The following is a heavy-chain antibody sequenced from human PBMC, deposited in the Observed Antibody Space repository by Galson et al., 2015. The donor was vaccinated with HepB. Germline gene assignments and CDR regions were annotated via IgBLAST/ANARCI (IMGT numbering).Heavy chain of an antibody. CDR2: ISYDGSNK. Sequence: SLRLSCAASGFTFSSYAMHWVRQAPGKGLEWVAVISYDGSNKYYADSVKGRFTISRDNSKNTLYLQMNSLRAEDTAVYYCAREWDDILTGPIDYWGQGTLVTVSS. CDR3: AREWDDILTGPIDY. V-gene: IGHV3-30-3*01. D-gene: IGHD3-9*01. J-gene: IGHJ4*02. CDR1: GFTFSSYA.